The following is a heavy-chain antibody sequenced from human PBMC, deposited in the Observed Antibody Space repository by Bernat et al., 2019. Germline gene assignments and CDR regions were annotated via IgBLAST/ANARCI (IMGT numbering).Heavy chain of an antibody. J-gene: IGHJ5*02. Sequence: QITLKEAGPTLVKPTQTLTLTCTFSGFSLNTSGVGVGWIRQSPGEALEWLALIYWDDDKRYTPSLKTRLTVTKDTSKSQVVLTMTNMDPVDTATYYCAHYRGTLTRNYFDPWGQGTLVTVSS. CDR1: GFSLNTSGVG. CDR3: AHYRGTLTRNYFDP. CDR2: IYWDDDK. D-gene: IGHD1-1*01. V-gene: IGHV2-5*02.